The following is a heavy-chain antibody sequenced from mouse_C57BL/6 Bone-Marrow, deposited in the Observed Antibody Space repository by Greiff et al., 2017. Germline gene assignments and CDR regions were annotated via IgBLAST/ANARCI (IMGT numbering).Heavy chain of an antibody. CDR3: ARYLWLRDYWYFDF. CDR1: GYTFTSHW. V-gene: IGHV1-56*01. Sequence: VKLVESGPELVRPGASVKISCKAPGYTFTSHWMQWVRQRPGQGLEWIGEIYPGSGGTYYNEKFKGKATMTVDTSSSTAYMQLSSLTSEGSAVYVCARYLWLRDYWYFDFWGTGTTVTVSS. J-gene: IGHJ1*03. D-gene: IGHD2-2*01. CDR2: IYPGSGGT.